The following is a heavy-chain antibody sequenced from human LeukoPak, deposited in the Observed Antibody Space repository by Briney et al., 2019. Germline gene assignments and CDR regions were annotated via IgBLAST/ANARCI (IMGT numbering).Heavy chain of an antibody. D-gene: IGHD3-10*01. CDR1: GGSISSYY. V-gene: IGHV4-59*01. Sequence: PSETLSLTCTVSGGSISSYYWSWIRQPPGKGLEWIGYIYYSGSTNYNPSLKSRVTISVDTSKNQFSPKLSSVTAADTAVYYCARHGSGKYYFDYWGQGTLVTVSS. J-gene: IGHJ4*02. CDR3: ARHGSGKYYFDY. CDR2: IYYSGST.